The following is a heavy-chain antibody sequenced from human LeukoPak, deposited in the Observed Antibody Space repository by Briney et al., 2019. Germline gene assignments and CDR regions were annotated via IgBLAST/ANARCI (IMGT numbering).Heavy chain of an antibody. CDR2: ISSGSSFI. CDR1: GFTFRTYT. D-gene: IGHD4-17*01. Sequence: PGGSVRLSCAASGFTFRTYTMNWLPQAPGKGLEGVSSISSGSSFISYADSVKGRFTISRDNAKNALYLQMNSLRAEDTAVYYCAREVYGVYYFDYWGQGTLVTVSS. CDR3: AREVYGVYYFDY. J-gene: IGHJ4*02. V-gene: IGHV3-21*01.